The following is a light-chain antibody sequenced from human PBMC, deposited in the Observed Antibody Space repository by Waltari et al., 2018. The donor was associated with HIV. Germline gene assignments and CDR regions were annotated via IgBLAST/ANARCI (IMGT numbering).Light chain of an antibody. J-gene: IGKJ1*01. CDR3: QQYYRDPPT. V-gene: IGKV4-1*01. CDR2: CPS. CDR1: QTCFYSGKNANF. Sequence: DIVMTQFPDSLALSLGERATINCKSSQTCFYSGKNANFWAWYQTKPGRPPKWLISCPSTRDSGVPDRFSGSGSGTDFTLTISSRQSEDVAIYFCQQYYRDPPTFGQGTKVEIK.